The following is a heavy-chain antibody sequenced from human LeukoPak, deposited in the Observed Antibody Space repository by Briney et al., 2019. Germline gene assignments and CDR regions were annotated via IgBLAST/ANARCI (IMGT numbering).Heavy chain of an antibody. Sequence: GGSLRLSCAASGFTFSSYEMNWVRQAPGKGLEWVSYISSGSTIYYADSVKGRFTISRDNAKDTLYLQMNSLRAEDTAVYYCRGHHQAYSRTYWGQGTLVTVSS. CDR1: GFTFSSYE. J-gene: IGHJ4*02. CDR3: RGHHQAYSRTY. D-gene: IGHD6-13*01. CDR2: ISSGSTI. V-gene: IGHV3-48*03.